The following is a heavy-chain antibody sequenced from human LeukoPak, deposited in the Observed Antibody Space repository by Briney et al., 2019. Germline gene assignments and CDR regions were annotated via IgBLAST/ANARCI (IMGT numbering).Heavy chain of an antibody. J-gene: IGHJ6*02. Sequence: GGSLRLSCAASGFTFSSYSMNWVRQAPGKGLEWVSSISSSSSVIYYADSVKGRFTISRDNAKNSLYLQLESLRAEDTAVYYCARSGSSLYYYGLDVWGQGTTVTVSS. CDR3: ARSGSSLYYYGLDV. D-gene: IGHD6-6*01. V-gene: IGHV3-21*01. CDR2: ISSSSSVI. CDR1: GFTFSSYS.